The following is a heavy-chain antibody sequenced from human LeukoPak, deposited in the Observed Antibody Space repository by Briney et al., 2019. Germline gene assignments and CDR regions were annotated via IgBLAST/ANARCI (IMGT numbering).Heavy chain of an antibody. J-gene: IGHJ4*02. CDR2: IIPILGIA. D-gene: IGHD4-11*01. CDR3: ARTTATAGPLFDY. Sequence: GASVKVSCKATGGTFSSYAISWVRQAPGQGLEWMGRIIPILGIANYAQKFQGRVTITADKSTSTAYMELSSLRSEDTAVYYCARTTATAGPLFDYWGQGTLVTVSS. CDR1: GGTFSSYA. V-gene: IGHV1-69*04.